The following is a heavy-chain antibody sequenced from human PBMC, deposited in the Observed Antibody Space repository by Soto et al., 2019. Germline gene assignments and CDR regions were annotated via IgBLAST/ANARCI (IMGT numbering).Heavy chain of an antibody. D-gene: IGHD1-26*01. CDR3: ARADLGGASGY. V-gene: IGHV4-61*01. Sequence: QVQLQESGPGLVKPSETLSLTCTVSGGSVSSGSYYWSWIRQPPGKGLEWIGYIYYSGSTNYNPSLKSRVIISVDTSKNQFTLKLSSVTAADTVVYYCARADLGGASGYWGQGTLVTVSS. CDR1: GGSVSSGSYY. CDR2: IYYSGST. J-gene: IGHJ4*02.